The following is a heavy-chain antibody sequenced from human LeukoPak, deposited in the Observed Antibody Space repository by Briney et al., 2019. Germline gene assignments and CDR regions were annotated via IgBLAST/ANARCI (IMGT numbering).Heavy chain of an antibody. CDR1: GFTFSGYW. V-gene: IGHV3-7*03. D-gene: IGHD6-13*01. J-gene: IGHJ4*02. CDR3: AKAKGKAWPPLLDY. CDR2: IKQGGSEPTDK. Sequence: GESLRLSCAASGFTFSGYWMSWVRQAPGKGLEWVAKIKQGGSEPTDKYYADSVKGRFTISRDNAKNSLYLQMNSLRAEDTALYYCAKAKGKAWPPLLDYWGQGTLVTVSS.